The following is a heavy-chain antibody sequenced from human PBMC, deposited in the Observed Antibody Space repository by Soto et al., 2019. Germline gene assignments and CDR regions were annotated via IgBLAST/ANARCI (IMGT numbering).Heavy chain of an antibody. CDR3: ARRRGFSGYHNYYYYMDF. V-gene: IGHV4-31*03. CDR2: IYYSGST. CDR1: GGSISSGGYY. Sequence: PSETLSLTCTVSGGSISSGGYYRSWIRQHPGKGLEWIGYIYYSGSTYYNPSLKSRVTISVDTSKNQFSLKLSSVTAADTAVYYCARRRGFSGYHNYYYYMDFSCTGPTVTLSS. D-gene: IGHD5-12*01. J-gene: IGHJ6*03.